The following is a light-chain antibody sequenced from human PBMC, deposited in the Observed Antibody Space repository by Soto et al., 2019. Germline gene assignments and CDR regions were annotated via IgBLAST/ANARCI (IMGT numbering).Light chain of an antibody. CDR1: SSDVGAYNS. Sequence: QAVVTQPRSVSGSPGESVTITCTGTSSDVGAYNSVSWYQQRPDKAPKLMIYDVNKWPSGVPDRFSGSKSANAASLTISGLQAEDEADYYCCSYAGDTTFYVFGTGTKLTVL. CDR2: DVN. V-gene: IGLV2-11*01. J-gene: IGLJ1*01. CDR3: CSYAGDTTFYV.